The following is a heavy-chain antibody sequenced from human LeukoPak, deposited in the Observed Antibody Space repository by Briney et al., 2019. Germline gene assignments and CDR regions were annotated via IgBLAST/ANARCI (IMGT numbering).Heavy chain of an antibody. V-gene: IGHV3-30-3*01. CDR2: ISYDGSNK. CDR1: GFTFSSYA. D-gene: IGHD4-17*01. CDR3: ARGTVTTSYFDY. J-gene: IGHJ4*02. Sequence: PGGSLRLSCAASGFTFSSYAMHWVRQAPGKGLEWVAVISYDGSNKYYADSVKGRFTISRDNSKNTLYLQMNSLRAEDTAVYYCARGTVTTSYFDYWGQGTLVTVSS.